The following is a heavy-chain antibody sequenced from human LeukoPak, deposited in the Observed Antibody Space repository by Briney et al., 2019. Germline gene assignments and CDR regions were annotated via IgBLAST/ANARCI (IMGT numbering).Heavy chain of an antibody. V-gene: IGHV1-24*01. CDR1: GYTLTELS. CDR2: FDPEDGET. CDR3: ATYRPKRSIAARRGDYYFDY. D-gene: IGHD6-6*01. J-gene: IGHJ4*02. Sequence: ASVKVSCKVSGYTLTELSMHWVRQAPGKGLEWMGGFDPEDGETIYAQKFQGRVTITADESTSTAYMELSSLRSEDTAVYYCATYRPKRSIAARRGDYYFDYWGQGTLVTVSS.